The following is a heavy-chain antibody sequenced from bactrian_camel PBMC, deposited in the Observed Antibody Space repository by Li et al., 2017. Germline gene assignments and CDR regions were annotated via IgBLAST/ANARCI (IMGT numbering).Heavy chain of an antibody. Sequence: VQLVESGGGSVQSGGSLRLSCATSTWHFGTGCLGWFREVPGRGREEIAAIDVDGTTRYGNPMKGRVAISRDTAKNTLYLQMDSLKPEDTATYYSAGDPGPVACSRILFGYWGQGTQVTVS. V-gene: IGHV3S26*01. CDR1: TWHFGTGC. CDR2: IDVDGTT. J-gene: IGHJ6*01. D-gene: IGHD6*01. CDR3: AGDPGPVACSRILFGY.